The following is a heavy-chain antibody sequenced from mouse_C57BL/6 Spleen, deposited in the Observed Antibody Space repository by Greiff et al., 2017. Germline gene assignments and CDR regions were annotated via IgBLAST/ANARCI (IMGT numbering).Heavy chain of an antibody. V-gene: IGHV5-4*01. Sequence: DVMLVESGGGLVKPGGSLKLSCAASGFTFSSYAMSWVRQTPEKRLEWVATISDGGSYTYYPDNVKGRFTISRDNAKNNLYLQMSHLKSEDTAMYYCARDSLRDWYFDVWGTGTTVTVSS. CDR2: ISDGGSYT. J-gene: IGHJ1*03. CDR3: ARDSLRDWYFDV. CDR1: GFTFSSYA.